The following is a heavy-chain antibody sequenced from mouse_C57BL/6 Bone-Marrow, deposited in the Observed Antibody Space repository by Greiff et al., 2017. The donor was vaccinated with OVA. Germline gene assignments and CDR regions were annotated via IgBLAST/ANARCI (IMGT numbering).Heavy chain of an antibody. CDR2: IRYDGSN. CDR1: GYSITSGYY. Sequence: VQLQQSGPGLVKPSQSLSLTCSATGYSITSGYYWYWIRPFPGNILEWMAYIRYDGSNNYNPSLKNRISITRDTSKNPFFLKLNSVTTEDTATYYCATDYYGFDDWGQGTTLTVSS. D-gene: IGHD1-1*01. CDR3: ATDYYGFDD. J-gene: IGHJ2*01. V-gene: IGHV3-6*01.